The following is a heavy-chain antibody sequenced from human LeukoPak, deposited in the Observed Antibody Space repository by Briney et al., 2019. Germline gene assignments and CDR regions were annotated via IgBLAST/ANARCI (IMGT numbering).Heavy chain of an antibody. CDR2: IYTSGST. V-gene: IGHV4-61*02. J-gene: IGHJ4*02. CDR3: ARDRLRYYFDY. Sequence: PSETLSLTCTVSGGSISSGSYYWSWIRQPAGKGLEWIGRIYTSGSTNYNPSLKSRVTISVDTSKNQFSLKLSSVTAADTAVYYCARDRLRYYFDYWGQGTLVTVSS. D-gene: IGHD2-21*02. CDR1: GGSISSGSYY.